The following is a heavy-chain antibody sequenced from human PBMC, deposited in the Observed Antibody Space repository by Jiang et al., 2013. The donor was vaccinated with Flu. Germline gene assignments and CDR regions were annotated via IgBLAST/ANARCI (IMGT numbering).Heavy chain of an antibody. J-gene: IGHJ3*02. CDR1: GYTFTSYA. CDR2: IHTSTGNP. CDR3: EGFDT. V-gene: IGHV7-4-1*02. Sequence: QSGSELKKPGASVKVSCKASGYTFTSYAMNWVRQAPGQGLEWMGWIHTSTGNPSYAQDFTGRFVFSLDTSVSTAYLQISRLKAEDSAVYFCEGFDTWGQGTVVTVSA.